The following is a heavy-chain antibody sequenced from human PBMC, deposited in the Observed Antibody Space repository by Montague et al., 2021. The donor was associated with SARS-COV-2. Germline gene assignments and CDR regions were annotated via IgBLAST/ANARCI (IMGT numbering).Heavy chain of an antibody. CDR2: IFHSGTI. V-gene: IGHV4-4*02. CDR3: ATLSRRAAAGTRDYFGLDV. CDR1: GDSISTSTW. J-gene: IGHJ6*02. Sequence: SETLSLTCRVSGDSISTSTWWTWVRQTPGKGLEWIGEIFHSGTINYNPSLKSRVSISVDKSNYQFSLRLSSLIAADTAAYYCATLSRRAAAGTRDYFGLDVWGQGTTVVVSS. D-gene: IGHD6-13*01.